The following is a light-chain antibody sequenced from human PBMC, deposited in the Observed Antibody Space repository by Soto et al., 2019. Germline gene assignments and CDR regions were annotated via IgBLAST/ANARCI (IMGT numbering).Light chain of an antibody. V-gene: IGKV1-39*01. Sequence: DIQMTQSPSSLSASVGDRVTITCRASQTISSSYLNWYQQRPGKAPNLLIYAASSLQSGVPSRFSGSGSGTHCTLTISSLQPEDFATYYCQQTYSTVFTFGPGTKVDIK. CDR3: QQTYSTVFT. J-gene: IGKJ3*01. CDR2: AAS. CDR1: QTISSSY.